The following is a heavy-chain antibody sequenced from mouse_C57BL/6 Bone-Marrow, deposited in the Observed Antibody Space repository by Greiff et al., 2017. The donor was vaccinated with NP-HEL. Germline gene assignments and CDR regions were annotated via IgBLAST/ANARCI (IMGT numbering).Heavy chain of an antibody. V-gene: IGHV14-4*01. CDR1: GFNITDDY. CDR3: TKGNGSSYGAMDY. CDR2: IDPENGDT. Sequence: VHVKQSGAELVRPGASVKLSCTASGFNITDDYMHWVKQRPEQGLEWIGWIDPENGDTEYASKFQGKATITADTSSNTAYLQLSSLTSEDTAVYYCTKGNGSSYGAMDYWGQGTSVTVSS. J-gene: IGHJ4*01. D-gene: IGHD1-1*01.